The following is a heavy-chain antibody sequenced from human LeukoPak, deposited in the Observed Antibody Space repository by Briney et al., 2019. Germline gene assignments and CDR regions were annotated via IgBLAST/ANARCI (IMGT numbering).Heavy chain of an antibody. CDR3: ARGLWYYGSGEVGFDP. D-gene: IGHD3-10*01. J-gene: IGHJ5*02. CDR2: ISYDGSNK. Sequence: GGSLRLSCAASGFTFNNYAMSWVRQAPGKGLEWVAVISYDGSNKYYADSVKGRFTISRDNSKNALYLQMNSLRAEDTAVYYCARGLWYYGSGEVGFDPWGQGTLVTVSS. CDR1: GFTFNNYA. V-gene: IGHV3-30*04.